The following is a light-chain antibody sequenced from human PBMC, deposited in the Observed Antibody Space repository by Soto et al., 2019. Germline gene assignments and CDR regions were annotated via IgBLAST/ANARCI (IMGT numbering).Light chain of an antibody. V-gene: IGKV3-11*01. CDR2: DAS. CDR3: QQRSNWPPYT. CDR1: KSVSSY. J-gene: IGKJ2*01. Sequence: EIVLPQSPATLSLSPGERATLSCRASKSVSSYLAWYQQKPGQAPRLLIYDASTRATGIPARFSGSGSGTDFTLTISSLEPEDFAVYYCQQRSNWPPYTFGQGTKLEIK.